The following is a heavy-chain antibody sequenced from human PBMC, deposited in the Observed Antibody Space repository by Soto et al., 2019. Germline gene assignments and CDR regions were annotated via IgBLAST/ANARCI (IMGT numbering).Heavy chain of an antibody. CDR3: ARFLGGIPARPFDY. CDR1: GFTFSDSY. J-gene: IGHJ4*02. D-gene: IGHD6-6*01. Sequence: QVQLVESGGGLVKPGGSVRLSCAASGFTFSDSYMSWVRQAPGKGLEWLSYISGSSITISHADSVKGRFTISRDTDKNSVYLQMDSLRAEDTAVYYCARFLGGIPARPFDYWGQGTLVTVSS. V-gene: IGHV3-11*01. CDR2: ISGSSITI.